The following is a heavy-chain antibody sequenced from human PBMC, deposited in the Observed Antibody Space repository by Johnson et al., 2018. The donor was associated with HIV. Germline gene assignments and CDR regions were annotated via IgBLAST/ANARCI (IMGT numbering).Heavy chain of an antibody. CDR1: GFTFSTYG. V-gene: IGHV3-30*02. J-gene: IGHJ3*02. Sequence: QVQLVESGGGVVQPGGSLRLSCAAFGFTFSTYGIHWVRQAPGKGLEWVAFIRSDGTNKYYADFVKGRFSISRDNSKNTLYLQMNSLRAGDTAVYYCARAGKWSGDAFDIWGQGTTVTVSS. CDR3: ARAGKWSGDAFDI. D-gene: IGHD3-10*01. CDR2: IRSDGTNK.